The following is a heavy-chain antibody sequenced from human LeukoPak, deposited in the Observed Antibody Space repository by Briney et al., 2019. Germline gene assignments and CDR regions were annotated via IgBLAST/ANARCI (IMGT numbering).Heavy chain of an antibody. CDR2: IKEDGSEK. J-gene: IGHJ3*02. Sequence: PGGSLRLSCAASGFIFSKYGMNWVRQAPGKGLEWVANIKEDGSEKDYVDSVKGRLPISRDDAKNSLYLQVNSLRADDTAVHYCAALSHLAFDIWGQATMVTVSS. V-gene: IGHV3-7*03. CDR1: GFIFSKYG. CDR3: AALSHLAFDI.